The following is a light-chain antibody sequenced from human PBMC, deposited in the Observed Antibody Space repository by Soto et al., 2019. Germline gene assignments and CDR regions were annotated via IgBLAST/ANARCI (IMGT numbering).Light chain of an antibody. Sequence: QSALTQPASVSGSPGQSIAISCTGTSSDVGSYNLVSWYQQHPGKAPKLMIYEDTKRPSGVSDRFSGSKSGNTASLTISGLQAEDEAEYYCCSYATSSTYVFGTGTKVTVL. CDR2: EDT. CDR1: SSDVGSYNL. J-gene: IGLJ1*01. CDR3: CSYATSSTYV. V-gene: IGLV2-23*01.